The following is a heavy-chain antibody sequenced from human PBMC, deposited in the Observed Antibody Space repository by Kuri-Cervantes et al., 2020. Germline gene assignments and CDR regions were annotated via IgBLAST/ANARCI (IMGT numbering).Heavy chain of an antibody. J-gene: IGHJ6*02. CDR3: ARDGSLGMDV. Sequence: GESLKISCAASGFTFSSYWMSWVRQAPGKGLEWVSAISGGGGSTYYADSVKGRFTISRDNSKNTLYLQMNSLRAEDTAVYYCARDGSLGMDVWGQGTTVTVSS. V-gene: IGHV3-23*01. CDR1: GFTFSSYW. CDR2: ISGGGGST. D-gene: IGHD1-26*01.